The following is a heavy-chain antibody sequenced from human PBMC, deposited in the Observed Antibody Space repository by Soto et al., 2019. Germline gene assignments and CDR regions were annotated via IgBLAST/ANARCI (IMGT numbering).Heavy chain of an antibody. J-gene: IGHJ6*02. CDR2: IWYDGSNK. CDR1: GFTFSSYG. V-gene: IGHV3-33*01. Sequence: QVQLVESGGGVVQPGRSLRLSCAASGFTFSSYGMHWVRQAPGKGLEWVAVIWYDGSNKYYADSVKGRFTISRDNSKNTLYLQMNSLRAEDTAVYYCARGPLHDYSVLWPGESLDVWGQGTTVTVSS. CDR3: ARGPLHDYSVLWPGESLDV. D-gene: IGHD4-4*01.